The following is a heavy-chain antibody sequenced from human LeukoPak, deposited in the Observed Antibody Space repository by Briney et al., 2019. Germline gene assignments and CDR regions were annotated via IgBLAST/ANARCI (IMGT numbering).Heavy chain of an antibody. V-gene: IGHV3-21*01. D-gene: IGHD5-12*01. CDR2: ISSTGNFI. J-gene: IGHJ6*02. CDR1: GFTFSTYS. CDR3: ASPPLQWIYMDV. Sequence: SGGSLRLSCAASGFTFSTYSMNWVRQAPGKGLEWVSSISSTGNFIYYADSVKGRFTISRDNAKNSLYLQMNSLRVEDTAVYYCASPPLQWIYMDVWGQGTTVTVSS.